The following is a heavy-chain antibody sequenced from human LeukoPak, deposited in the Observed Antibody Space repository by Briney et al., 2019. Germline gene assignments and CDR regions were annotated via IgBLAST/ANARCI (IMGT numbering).Heavy chain of an antibody. CDR2: INPNSGGT. J-gene: IGHJ4*02. V-gene: IGHV1-2*02. D-gene: IGHD2-15*01. CDR1: GYTFTGYY. CDR3: AKEGDCSGGTCFDH. Sequence: ASVKVSCKASGYTFTGYYMHWVRQAPGQGLEWMGWINPNSGGTNYAQKFQGRVTMTRDTSISTAYMELSRLRSDDTAVYYCAKEGDCSGGTCFDHWGQGTLVTVSS.